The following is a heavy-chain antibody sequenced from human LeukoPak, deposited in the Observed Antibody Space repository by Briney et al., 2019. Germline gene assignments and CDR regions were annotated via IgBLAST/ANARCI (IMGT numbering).Heavy chain of an antibody. CDR2: IKPSGGST. D-gene: IGHD6-6*01. CDR3: ARVYSSMAARGLWFDP. J-gene: IGHJ5*02. Sequence: ASVKVSCKASGYTFTSYYMHWVRQAPGQGLEWMGIIKPSGGSTSYAQKFQGRLTMTRDTSTSTVYMELSSLRSEDTAVYYCARVYSSMAARGLWFDPLGQGTLVTVSS. CDR1: GYTFTSYY. V-gene: IGHV1-46*01.